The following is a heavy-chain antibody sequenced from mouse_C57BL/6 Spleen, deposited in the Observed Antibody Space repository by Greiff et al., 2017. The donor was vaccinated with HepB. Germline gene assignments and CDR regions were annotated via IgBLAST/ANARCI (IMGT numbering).Heavy chain of an antibody. CDR2: INPSSGYT. J-gene: IGHJ3*01. V-gene: IGHV1-4*01. CDR1: GYTFTSYT. CDR3: ARTGGEAWFAY. Sequence: VQLQQSGAELARPGASVKMSCKASGYTFTSYTMHWVKQRPGQGLEWIGYINPSSGYTKYNQKFKDKATLTADKSSSTAYMQLSSLTSEDSAVYYGARTGGEAWFAYWGQGTLVTVSA.